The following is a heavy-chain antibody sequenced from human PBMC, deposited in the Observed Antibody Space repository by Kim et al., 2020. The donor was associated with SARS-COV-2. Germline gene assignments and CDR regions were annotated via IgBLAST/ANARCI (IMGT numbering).Heavy chain of an antibody. CDR3: ARVGYSSSFYGRRDWFDP. Sequence: SQTLSLTCAVYGGSFSGYYWSWIRQPPGKGLEWIGEINHSGSTNSNPSLESRVTISVDTSKNQFSLKLSSVTAADTAVYYCARVGYSSSFYGRRDWFDPWGQGTLVTVSS. CDR2: INHSGST. D-gene: IGHD6-13*01. V-gene: IGHV4-34*01. CDR1: GGSFSGYY. J-gene: IGHJ5*02.